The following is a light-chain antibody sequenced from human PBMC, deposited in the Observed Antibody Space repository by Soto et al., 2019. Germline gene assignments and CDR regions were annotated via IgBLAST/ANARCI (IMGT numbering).Light chain of an antibody. CDR3: QSYDSSLSGSV. J-gene: IGLJ1*01. Sequence: QSVLTQPPSVSGALGQRVTISCTGSSSNIGAGYDVHWYQQFPGTAPKLLIYGNNNRPSGVPYRFSGSKSGTSASLAITGLLPDDEADFYCQSYDSSLSGSVFGTGTKVTVL. V-gene: IGLV1-40*01. CDR2: GNN. CDR1: SSNIGAGYD.